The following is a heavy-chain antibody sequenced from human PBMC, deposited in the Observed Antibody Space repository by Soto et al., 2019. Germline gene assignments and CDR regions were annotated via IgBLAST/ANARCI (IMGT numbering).Heavy chain of an antibody. D-gene: IGHD1-1*01. CDR2: VTNGGVN. Sequence: PSETLSLTCSVSGDSVNRDNWSWIREFPGKGLESTGRVTNGGVNYINPSLTVRVTITTGTAKHQFCLNQSSVIAADTGFYFCARRNGNDPRIFYFDFWSHGPLVTVSS. CDR1: GDSVNRDN. J-gene: IGHJ4*01. CDR3: ARRNGNDPRIFYFDF. V-gene: IGHV4-59*02.